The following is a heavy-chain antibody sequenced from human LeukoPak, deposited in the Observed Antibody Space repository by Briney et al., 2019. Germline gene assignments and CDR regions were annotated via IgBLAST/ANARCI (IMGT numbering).Heavy chain of an antibody. CDR3: ARDQKIGHIVVVTAI. V-gene: IGHV3-53*01. D-gene: IGHD2-21*02. CDR2: IYSGGST. Sequence: GGSLRLSCAASGFTVSSNYMSWFRQAPGKGLEWVSVIYSGGSTYYADSVKGRFTISRDNSKNTLYLQMNSLRAEDTAVYYCARDQKIGHIVVVTAIWGQGTLVTVSS. J-gene: IGHJ4*02. CDR1: GFTVSSNY.